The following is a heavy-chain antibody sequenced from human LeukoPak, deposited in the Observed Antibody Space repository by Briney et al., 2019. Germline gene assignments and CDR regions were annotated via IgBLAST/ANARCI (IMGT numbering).Heavy chain of an antibody. CDR3: ARRDYGGHAAYFDY. J-gene: IGHJ4*02. Sequence: GESLKISCKGYGYTFTSNWIGWVRQTPGKGLEWMGIIYPRDSDTVYSPSFQGQVTMSVDKSISTAHLQWSSLKASDTAIYYCARRDYGGHAAYFDYWGQGTLVTVSS. V-gene: IGHV5-51*01. CDR1: GYTFTSNW. CDR2: IYPRDSDT. D-gene: IGHD4-17*01.